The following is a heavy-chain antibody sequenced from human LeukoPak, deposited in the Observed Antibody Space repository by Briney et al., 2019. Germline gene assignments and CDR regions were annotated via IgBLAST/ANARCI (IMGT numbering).Heavy chain of an antibody. J-gene: IGHJ5*02. CDR1: GFTFINYG. CDR3: VLHHDTYYGGRWFDP. Sequence: PGGSLRLSCAASGFTFINYGMTWVRQAPGKGLEWVAGISASGGTTYYADSVKGRFTSSRDNSNNTLYLQMNSLRAEDRAVYYCVLHHDTYYGGRWFDPWGQGTLVTVSS. CDR2: ISASGGTT. D-gene: IGHD4-23*01. V-gene: IGHV3-23*01.